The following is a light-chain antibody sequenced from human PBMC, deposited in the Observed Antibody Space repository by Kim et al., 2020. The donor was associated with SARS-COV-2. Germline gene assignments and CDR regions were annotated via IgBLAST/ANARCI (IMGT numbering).Light chain of an antibody. J-gene: IGKJ5*01. V-gene: IGKV3-15*01. CDR2: AAS. Sequence: EIVMTQSPATLSVSPGERATLSCRASQSVSDNLAWYQQKPGQPPRLLLYAASTRATGVPVRFSGSGSGTEFTLTINDLQSEDSAVYYCQQFYNWPPFTFGQGTRLEIK. CDR3: QQFYNWPPFT. CDR1: QSVSDN.